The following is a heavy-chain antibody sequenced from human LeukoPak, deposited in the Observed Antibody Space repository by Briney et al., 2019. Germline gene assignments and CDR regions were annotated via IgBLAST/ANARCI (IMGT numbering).Heavy chain of an antibody. CDR3: TRGRPTGYSGGWINGNWFDP. CDR1: GFTFSGSA. J-gene: IGHJ5*02. Sequence: QPGGSLRLSCAASGFTFSGSAMHWVRQASGKGLEWVGRIRSKANSYATAYAASVKGRFTISRDDSKNTAYLQMNSLKTEDTAVYYCTRGRPTGYSGGWINGNWFDPWGQGTLVTVSS. CDR2: IRSKANSYAT. V-gene: IGHV3-73*01. D-gene: IGHD6-19*01.